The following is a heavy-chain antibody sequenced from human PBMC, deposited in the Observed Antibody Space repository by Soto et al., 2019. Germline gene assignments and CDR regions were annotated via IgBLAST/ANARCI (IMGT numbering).Heavy chain of an antibody. D-gene: IGHD6-6*01. J-gene: IGHJ5*02. CDR2: INPNSGGT. CDR3: ARDLNRRGSSSSGGNWFDP. CDR1: GYTFTGYY. Sequence: ASVKVSCKASGYTFTGYYMHWVRQAPGQGLEWMGWINPNSGGTNYAQKFQGWVTMTRDTSISTAYMELSRLRSDDTAVYYCARDLNRRGSSSSGGNWFDPWGQGTLVTVSS. V-gene: IGHV1-2*04.